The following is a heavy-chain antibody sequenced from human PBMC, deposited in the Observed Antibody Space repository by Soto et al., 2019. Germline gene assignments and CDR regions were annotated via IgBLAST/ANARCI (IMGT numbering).Heavy chain of an antibody. CDR1: EFTFSNYA. D-gene: IGHD3-22*01. V-gene: IGHV3-23*01. J-gene: IGHJ4*02. Sequence: PGGSLRLSCAASEFTFSNYAMSWVRQAPGKGLEWVSAISYGGGTTYYADSVKGRFTISRDNSKNTLYLQMNSLRAEDTAVYYFAKNPGYYYDSTGYHFDYWGQETLVTVSS. CDR2: ISYGGGTT. CDR3: AKNPGYYYDSTGYHFDY.